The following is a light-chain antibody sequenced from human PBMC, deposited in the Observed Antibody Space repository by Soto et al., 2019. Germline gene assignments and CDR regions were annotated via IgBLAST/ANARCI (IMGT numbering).Light chain of an antibody. J-gene: IGKJ4*01. CDR3: QQLYSSPLS. CDR2: AAS. CDR1: QGISTY. Sequence: DIQLTQSPSFLSASVGDRVTITCRASQGISTYLAWYQQSPGKAPTLLIYAASTLQSGVPSRFSGSGSWTEFTLIIGRPQPEDFAAYFCQQLYSSPLSFGGGTKVEIK. V-gene: IGKV1-9*01.